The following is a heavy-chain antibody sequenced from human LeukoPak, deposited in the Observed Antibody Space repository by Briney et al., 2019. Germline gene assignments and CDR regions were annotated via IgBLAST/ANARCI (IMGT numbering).Heavy chain of an antibody. Sequence: SETLSLTCTLSGDSLSSYYWSWIRQPAGGGLEWIGRIYTSGSTNYKPSLKSPATTSVDTSKNQSSLKPSSVTAADTAVYYCARGPFYYDFWSGPYFDYWGERALFTVSS. J-gene: IGHJ4*02. CDR3: ARGPFYYDFWSGPYFDY. CDR1: GDSLSSYY. D-gene: IGHD3-3*01. CDR2: IYTSGST. V-gene: IGHV4-4*07.